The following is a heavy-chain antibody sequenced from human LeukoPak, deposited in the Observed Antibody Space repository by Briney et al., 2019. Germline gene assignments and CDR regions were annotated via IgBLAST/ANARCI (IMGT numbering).Heavy chain of an antibody. CDR2: INPNSGGT. CDR1: GYTFTGYY. Sequence: ASVKVSCKASGYTFTGYYMHWVRQAPGQGLEWMGWINPNSGGTNYAQKFQGRVTMTRDTSTGTAYMELSRLRSDDTAVYYCAKTLYIAAAPGGFDYWGQGTLVAVSS. CDR3: AKTLYIAAAPGGFDY. V-gene: IGHV1-2*02. J-gene: IGHJ4*02. D-gene: IGHD6-13*01.